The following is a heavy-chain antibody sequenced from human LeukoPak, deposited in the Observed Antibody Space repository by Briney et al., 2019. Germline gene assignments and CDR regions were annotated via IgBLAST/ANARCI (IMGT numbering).Heavy chain of an antibody. D-gene: IGHD6-13*01. J-gene: IGHJ4*02. CDR1: GFTFSTYA. V-gene: IGHV3-23*01. Sequence: GGSLRLSCAASGFTFSTYAMSWVRQAPGKGLEWVSAISGGGGSTYYADSVKGRFTISRDNSKNTLYLQMNSLRADDTAVYYCAKCSRAAVPYYFDYWGQGTLVTVSS. CDR3: AKCSRAAVPYYFDY. CDR2: ISGGGGST.